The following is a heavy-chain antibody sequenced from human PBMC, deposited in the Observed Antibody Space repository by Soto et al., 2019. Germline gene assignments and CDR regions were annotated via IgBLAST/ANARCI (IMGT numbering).Heavy chain of an antibody. CDR1: GDSISSSNW. Sequence: QVQLQESGPGLVKPSGTLSLTCAVSGDSISSSNWWSWVRQPPGKGLEWIGEIYHSGSTNYNPSLKRRVTISVAKSKNQFSLKLSSVTAADTAVYYCARVSGSYYYGMDVWGQGATVTVSS. D-gene: IGHD3-10*01. V-gene: IGHV4-4*02. CDR3: ARVSGSYYYGMDV. CDR2: IYHSGST. J-gene: IGHJ6*02.